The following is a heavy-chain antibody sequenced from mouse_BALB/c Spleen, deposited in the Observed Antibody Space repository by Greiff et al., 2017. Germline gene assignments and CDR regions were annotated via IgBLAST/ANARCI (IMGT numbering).Heavy chain of an antibody. Sequence: EVKLMESGGGLVQPGGSLRLSCATSGFTFTDYYMSWVRQPPGKALEWLGFIRNKANGYTTEYSASVKGRFTISRDNSQSILYLQMNTLRAEDSATYYCARDRTGTLYAMDYWGQGTSVTVSS. V-gene: IGHV7-3*02. CDR1: GFTFTDYY. D-gene: IGHD4-1*01. CDR3: ARDRTGTLYAMDY. CDR2: IRNKANGYTT. J-gene: IGHJ4*01.